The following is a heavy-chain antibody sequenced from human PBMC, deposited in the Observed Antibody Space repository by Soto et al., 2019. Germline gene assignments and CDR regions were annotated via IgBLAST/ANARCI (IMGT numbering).Heavy chain of an antibody. J-gene: IGHJ4*02. CDR2: ISNRGSDT. V-gene: IGHV3-23*01. CDR3: AKDTYSSSWYF. Sequence: EVQLLESGGGLVQPGGSLRLSCAGPGFTFINYAMTWVRQAPGKGLEWVSSISNRGSDTYYVDSVKGRFTISRDNSKNTLYLQMNSLRAEDTAVYYCAKDTYSSSWYFWGQGTLVTVSS. D-gene: IGHD6-13*01. CDR1: GFTFINYA.